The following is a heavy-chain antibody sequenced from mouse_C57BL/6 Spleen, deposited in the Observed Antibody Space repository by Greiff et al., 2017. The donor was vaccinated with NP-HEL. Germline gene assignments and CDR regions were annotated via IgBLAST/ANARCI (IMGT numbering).Heavy chain of an antibody. J-gene: IGHJ4*01. CDR2: IDPSDSYT. Sequence: VQLQQPGAELVKPGASVKLSCKASGYTFTSYWMQWVKQRPGQGLEWIGEIDPSDSYTNYNQKFKGKATLTVDTSSSTAYMQLSSLTSEDSAVYYCARGILLYYAMDYWGQGTSVTVSS. V-gene: IGHV1-50*01. CDR3: ARGILLYYAMDY. CDR1: GYTFTSYW. D-gene: IGHD2-10*01.